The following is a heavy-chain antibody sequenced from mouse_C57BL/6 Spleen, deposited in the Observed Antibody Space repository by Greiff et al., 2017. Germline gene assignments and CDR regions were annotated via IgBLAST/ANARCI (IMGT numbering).Heavy chain of an antibody. Sequence: VQLQQSGPGMVKPSQSLSLTCTVTGYSITSGYDWHWIRHFPGNKLEWMGYISYSGSTNYNPSLKSRISITHDTSKNHFFLKLNSVTTEDTATYYCARGGTGTPFDYWGQGTTLTVSS. CDR2: ISYSGST. J-gene: IGHJ2*01. V-gene: IGHV3-1*01. CDR3: ARGGTGTPFDY. CDR1: GYSITSGYD. D-gene: IGHD4-1*01.